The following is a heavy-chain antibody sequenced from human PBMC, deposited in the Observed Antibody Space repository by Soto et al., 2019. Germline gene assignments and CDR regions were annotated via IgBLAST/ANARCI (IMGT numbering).Heavy chain of an antibody. V-gene: IGHV3-21*01. J-gene: IGHJ1*01. Sequence: GESLKISCAASGFTFSSYSMNWVRQAPGKGLEWVSSISSSSSYIYYADSVKGRFTISRDNAKNSLYLQMNSLRAEDTAVYYCARGTSGWYPYVPDEYFQNWGQGTLVTVSS. D-gene: IGHD6-19*01. CDR2: ISSSSSYI. CDR3: ARGTSGWYPYVPDEYFQN. CDR1: GFTFSSYS.